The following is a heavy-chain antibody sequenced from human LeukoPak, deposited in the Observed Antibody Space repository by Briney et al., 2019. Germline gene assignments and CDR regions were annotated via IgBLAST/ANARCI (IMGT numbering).Heavy chain of an antibody. CDR2: IPNDGSNK. J-gene: IGHJ4*02. CDR3: ARGYYGSGNYYPSDY. V-gene: IGHV3-30-3*01. CDR1: GFIFSTYA. D-gene: IGHD3-10*01. Sequence: GGSLRLSCAASGFIFSTYAMHWVRQAPGKGLEWVVIIPNDGSNKYYADSVKGRFTISRDNSKNTLYLQMNSLRAEDTAVYYCARGYYGSGNYYPSDYWGQGTLVTVSS.